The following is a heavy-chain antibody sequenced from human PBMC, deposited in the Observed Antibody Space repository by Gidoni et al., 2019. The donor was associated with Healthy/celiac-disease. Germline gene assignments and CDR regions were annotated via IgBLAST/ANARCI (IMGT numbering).Heavy chain of an antibody. V-gene: IGHV4-34*01. CDR1: GASFSGYY. CDR3: ARALYYDSSGYPY. Sequence: QVQLQQWGAGLLKPSETLSLPCAVYGASFSGYYWSWIRQPPGKELEWIGEINHSGSTNYNPSLKSRVTISVDTSKNQFSLKLSSVTAAVTAVYYCARALYYDSSGYPYWGQGTLVTVSS. D-gene: IGHD3-22*01. J-gene: IGHJ4*02. CDR2: INHSGST.